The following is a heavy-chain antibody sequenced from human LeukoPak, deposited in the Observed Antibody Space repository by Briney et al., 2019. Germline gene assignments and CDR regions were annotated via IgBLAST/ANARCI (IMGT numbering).Heavy chain of an antibody. V-gene: IGHV6-1*01. Sequence: SQTLSLTCGISGDSVSSNSAAWNWIRQSPSRGLEWLGRTYYRSKWFINYAPSVKSRIIINPDTPKNQVSLQLNSVTPEDTAVYYCTRSDCSSGRCPGFDNWGQGTLVNVSS. J-gene: IGHJ4*02. CDR3: TRSDCSSGRCPGFDN. D-gene: IGHD2-15*01. CDR1: GDSVSSNSAA. CDR2: TYYRSKWFI.